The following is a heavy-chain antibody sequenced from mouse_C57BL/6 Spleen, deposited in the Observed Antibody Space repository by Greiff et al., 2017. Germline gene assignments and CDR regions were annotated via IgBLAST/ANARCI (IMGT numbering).Heavy chain of an antibody. D-gene: IGHD1-1*01. CDR3: ARHGDYYGSSYYFDY. CDR2: FYPGSGSI. CDR1: GYTFTEYP. Sequence: VQLQESGAELVKPGASVKLSCKASGYTFTEYPIHWVKQRSGQGLEWIGWFYPGSGSIKYNEKFKDKATLTADNSSSTVYMELSRLTSEKSAVXFCARHGDYYGSSYYFDYWGQGTTLTVSS. J-gene: IGHJ2*01. V-gene: IGHV1-62-2*01.